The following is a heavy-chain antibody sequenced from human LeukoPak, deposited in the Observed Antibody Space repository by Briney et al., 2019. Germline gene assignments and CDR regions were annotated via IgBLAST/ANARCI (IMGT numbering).Heavy chain of an antibody. CDR1: GGSISSSSYY. CDR2: FYYSGSA. J-gene: IGHJ4*02. Sequence: SETLSLTCTVSGGSISSSSYYWGWIRQPPGKGLERIGSFYYSGSAYYNPSLRSRVTISVDTSKNQFSLKLSSVTAADTAVYYCARTLFEPMAYYYDSSGYPFDYWGQGTLVTVSS. CDR3: ARTLFEPMAYYYDSSGYPFDY. D-gene: IGHD3-22*01. V-gene: IGHV4-39*07.